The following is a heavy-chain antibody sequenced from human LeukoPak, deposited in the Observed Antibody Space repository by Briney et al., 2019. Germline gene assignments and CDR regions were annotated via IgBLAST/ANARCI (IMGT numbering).Heavy chain of an antibody. J-gene: IGHJ4*02. CDR3: ARRYYYDSSGYFDY. CDR1: GYTFTSYW. D-gene: IGHD3-22*01. Sequence: GESLKISCKGSGYTFTSYWIGWVRQMPGKGLEWMGIISPGDSDTRYSPSFQGQVTISVDKSISTAYLQWSSLKASDTAMHYCARRYYYDSSGYFDYWGQGTLVTVSS. V-gene: IGHV5-51*01. CDR2: ISPGDSDT.